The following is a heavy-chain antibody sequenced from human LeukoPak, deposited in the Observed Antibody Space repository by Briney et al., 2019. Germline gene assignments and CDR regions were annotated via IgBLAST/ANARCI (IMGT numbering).Heavy chain of an antibody. V-gene: IGHV3-21*01. CDR3: ARDLSDYIWGSYRYFDY. CDR1: GFTFSSHS. CDR2: ISRSESYI. J-gene: IGHJ4*02. D-gene: IGHD3-16*02. Sequence: PGGSLRLSCAAAGFTFSSHSMNWVRQAPGKGLEWVSSISRSESYIYHADSVKGRFTISGDNAKNSLYLQMNSLRAEDTAVYYCARDLSDYIWGSYRYFDYWGQGTLVTVSS.